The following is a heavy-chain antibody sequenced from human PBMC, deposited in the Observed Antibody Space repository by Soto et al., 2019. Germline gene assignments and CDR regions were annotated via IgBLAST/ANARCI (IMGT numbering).Heavy chain of an antibody. CDR3: ARFLRRLRYFDY. V-gene: IGHV4-30-4*01. D-gene: IGHD5-12*01. CDR2: IYYSGST. Sequence: PSETLSLTCTVSGGSISSGDYYWSWIRQPPGKGLEWIGYIYYSGSTYYNPSLKSRVTISVDTSKNQFSLKLSSVTAADTAVYYCARFLRRLRYFDYWGQGTLVTVSS. CDR1: GGSISSGDYY. J-gene: IGHJ4*02.